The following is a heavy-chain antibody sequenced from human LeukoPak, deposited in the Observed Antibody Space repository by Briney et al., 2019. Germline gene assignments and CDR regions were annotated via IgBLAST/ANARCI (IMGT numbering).Heavy chain of an antibody. CDR3: AREEAAAGYFDY. D-gene: IGHD6-13*01. CDR2: ISYDGSNK. V-gene: IGHV3-30-3*01. Sequence: PGGSLRLSCAASGFTFSSYAMPWVRQAPGKGLEWVAVISYDGSNKYYADSVKGRFTISRDKSKNTLYLQMNSLRAEDTAVYYCAREEAAAGYFDYWGQGTLVTVSS. CDR1: GFTFSSYA. J-gene: IGHJ4*02.